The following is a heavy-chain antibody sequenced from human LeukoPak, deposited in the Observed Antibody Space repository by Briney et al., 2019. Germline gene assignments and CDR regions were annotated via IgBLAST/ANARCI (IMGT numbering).Heavy chain of an antibody. V-gene: IGHV3-23*01. J-gene: IGHJ5*02. D-gene: IGHD6-13*01. CDR1: GFTFSSYA. Sequence: RSGGSLRLSCAASGFTFSSYAMSWVRQAPGKGLEWVSAISGSGGSTYYADSVKGRFTISRDNSKNTLYLQMNSLRAEDTAVYYCAKLGPAIRTIAAAGTISWFDPWGQGTLVTVSS. CDR2: ISGSGGST. CDR3: AKLGPAIRTIAAAGTISWFDP.